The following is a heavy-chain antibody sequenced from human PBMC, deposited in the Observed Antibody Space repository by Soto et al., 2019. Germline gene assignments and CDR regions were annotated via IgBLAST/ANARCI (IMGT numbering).Heavy chain of an antibody. CDR1: GYTFTSYG. V-gene: IGHV1-18*01. J-gene: IGHJ5*02. CDR3: ARGGGIVVVTAPYDP. Sequence: ASVKVSCKASGYTFTSYGISWVRQAPGQGLEWMGWISAYNGNTHYAQKLQGRDTMTTDTSTSTAYMELRSLRSEDTALFYCARGGGIVVVTAPYDPWGKGTLVTVSP. D-gene: IGHD2-21*02. CDR2: ISAYNGNT.